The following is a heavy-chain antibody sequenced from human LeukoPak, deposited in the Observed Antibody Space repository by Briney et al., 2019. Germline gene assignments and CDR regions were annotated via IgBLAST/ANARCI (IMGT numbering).Heavy chain of an antibody. V-gene: IGHV1-18*01. Sequence: GASVKVSCKASGYTFTSYGISWVRQAPGQGLEWMGWISAYNGNTNYAQKLQGRVTMTTDTSTSTAYMELRSLRSDDTAVYYCARDSVITIFGVVYFDYWGQGTLVTVSS. J-gene: IGHJ4*02. D-gene: IGHD3-3*01. CDR1: GYTFTSYG. CDR3: ARDSVITIFGVVYFDY. CDR2: ISAYNGNT.